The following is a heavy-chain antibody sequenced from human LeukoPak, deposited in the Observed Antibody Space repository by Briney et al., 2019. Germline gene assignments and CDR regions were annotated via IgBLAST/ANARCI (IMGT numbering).Heavy chain of an antibody. CDR3: ARDLHWNQLGL. V-gene: IGHV3-74*01. J-gene: IGHJ4*02. D-gene: IGHD1-1*01. CDR1: GFTFSSYW. CDR2: INIDGSDI. Sequence: QPGGSLRLSCAASGFTFSSYWMFWLRQAPGKGLVWVSRINIDGSDITYADSVKGRFTISRDNAKNTLYLQMNSLRAEDTAVYFCARDLHWNQLGLWGQGTLVTVSS.